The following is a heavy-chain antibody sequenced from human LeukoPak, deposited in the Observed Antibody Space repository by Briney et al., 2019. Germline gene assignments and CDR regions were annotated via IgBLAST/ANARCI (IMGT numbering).Heavy chain of an antibody. CDR2: IFYSGST. CDR1: GGSISTSSYY. V-gene: IGHV4-39*07. J-gene: IGHJ3*02. D-gene: IGHD2-15*01. CDR3: ARARYCSGGSCRAFDI. Sequence: SETLSLTCTVSGGSISTSSYYWGWVRQPPGKGLEWIGNIFYSGSTYYSPSLKSRVTISVDTSKNQFSLKLSSVTAADTAVYYCARARYCSGGSCRAFDIWGQGTMVTVSS.